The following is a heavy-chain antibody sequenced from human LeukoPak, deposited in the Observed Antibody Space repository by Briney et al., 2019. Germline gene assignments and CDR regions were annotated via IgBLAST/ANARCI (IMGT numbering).Heavy chain of an antibody. D-gene: IGHD2-21*02. Sequence: GGSLRLSCAASGFTFSGSAMLWVRQASGKGLEWVGRIRSKANSYATAYAASVKGRFTIPRDDSKNTAYLQMNSLKTEDTAVYYCTTCGGDCYLHYWGQGTLVTVSS. CDR1: GFTFSGSA. J-gene: IGHJ4*02. CDR2: IRSKANSYAT. V-gene: IGHV3-73*01. CDR3: TTCGGDCYLHY.